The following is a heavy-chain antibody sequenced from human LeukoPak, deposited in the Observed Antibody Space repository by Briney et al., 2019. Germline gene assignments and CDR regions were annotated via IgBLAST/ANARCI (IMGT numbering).Heavy chain of an antibody. CDR1: GGSISSGSYY. J-gene: IGHJ4*02. V-gene: IGHV4-61*02. CDR2: IYTSGST. CDR3: ARDDRPIHY. D-gene: IGHD3-22*01. Sequence: PSQTLSLTCTVSGGSISSGSYYWSWIRQPAGKGLEWIGRIYTSGSTNYNPSLKSRVTISVDTSKNQFSLKLSSVTAADTAVYYCARDDRPIHYWGQGTLVTVSS.